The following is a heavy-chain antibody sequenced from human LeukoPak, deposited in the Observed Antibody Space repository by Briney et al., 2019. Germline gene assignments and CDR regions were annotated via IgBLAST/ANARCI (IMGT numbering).Heavy chain of an antibody. D-gene: IGHD1-1*01. CDR2: VGISSGNT. V-gene: IGHV3-48*04. J-gene: IGHJ4*02. CDR3: ARDHNYAFDN. Sequence: QSGGSLRLSCAASGFTFSSYAMSWVRQAPGKGLEWISWVGISSGNTKYAASVKGRFTISGDNAKSSLYLQMNSLRVEDTAVYYCARDHNYAFDNWGQGTLVTVSS. CDR1: GFTFSSYA.